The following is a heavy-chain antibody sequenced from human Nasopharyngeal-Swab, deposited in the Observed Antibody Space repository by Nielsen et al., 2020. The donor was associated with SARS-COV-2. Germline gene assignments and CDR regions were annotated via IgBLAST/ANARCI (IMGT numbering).Heavy chain of an antibody. J-gene: IGHJ5*02. V-gene: IGHV4-59*01. CDR2: IYYSGST. D-gene: IGHD3/OR15-3a*01. Sequence: SETLSLTCTVSGGSISSYYWRWIRQPPGKGLEWIGYIYYSGSTNYNPSLKSRVTISVDTSKNQFSLKLSSVTAADTAVYYCARGWTTNNWFDPWGQGTLVTVSS. CDR3: ARGWTTNNWFDP. CDR1: GGSISSYY.